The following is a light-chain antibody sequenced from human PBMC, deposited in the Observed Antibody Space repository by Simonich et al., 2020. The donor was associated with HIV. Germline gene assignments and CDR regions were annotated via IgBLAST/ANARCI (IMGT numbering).Light chain of an antibody. CDR2: AAS. J-gene: IGKJ4*01. V-gene: IGKV1-39*01. Sequence: DIQMTQSPSSLSASVGDRVTITCRASQSISSYLNWYQQKPGKAPKFLIYAASSLQSGVPSRFSGSGSGTDFTLTISSLQPEDFATYYCLQSYSSPTFGGGTKVEIK. CDR3: LQSYSSPT. CDR1: QSISSY.